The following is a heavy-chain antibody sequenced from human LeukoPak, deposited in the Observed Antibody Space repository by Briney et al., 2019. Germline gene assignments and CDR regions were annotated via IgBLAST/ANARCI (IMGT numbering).Heavy chain of an antibody. V-gene: IGHV4-59*12. CDR1: GDSISSYY. Sequence: SETLSLTCTVSGDSISSYYWSWIRQTPGKGLEWIGYIYYSGSTNYNPSLKSRVTISVDTSKNQFSLKLSSVSAADTAVYYCARREYYDFWSGYFYYWGQGTLVTVSS. D-gene: IGHD3-3*01. CDR2: IYYSGST. J-gene: IGHJ4*02. CDR3: ARREYYDFWSGYFYY.